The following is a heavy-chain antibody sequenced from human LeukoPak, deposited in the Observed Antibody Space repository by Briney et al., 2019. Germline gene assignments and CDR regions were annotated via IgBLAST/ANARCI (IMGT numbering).Heavy chain of an antibody. V-gene: IGHV3-74*01. D-gene: IGHD2-21*02. Sequence: PGGSLRLSCAASGFTFSNYWLHWVRQVSGKGLDWVARINSDGNNTDCADFVKGRFTISRDNAKNTLYLQMNSLRAEDTAVYYCARDIGGDYNHWGQGTLVTVSS. J-gene: IGHJ4*02. CDR3: ARDIGGDYNH. CDR1: GFTFSNYW. CDR2: INSDGNNT.